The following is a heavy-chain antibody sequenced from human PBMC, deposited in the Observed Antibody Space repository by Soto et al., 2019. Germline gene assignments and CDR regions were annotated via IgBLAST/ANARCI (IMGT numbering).Heavy chain of an antibody. J-gene: IGHJ6*02. CDR2: IYHSGST. Sequence: SETLSLTCAVAGGSISSYYCSWIRQPPRKGLEWIGYIYHSGSTSYNPSLKSRVTMSVDSSKNQFSLMLNSVTATDTAIYYCARQGFGELHGLVDVWGQGTTVTVSS. V-gene: IGHV4-59*08. CDR1: GGSISSYY. D-gene: IGHD3-10*01. CDR3: ARQGFGELHGLVDV.